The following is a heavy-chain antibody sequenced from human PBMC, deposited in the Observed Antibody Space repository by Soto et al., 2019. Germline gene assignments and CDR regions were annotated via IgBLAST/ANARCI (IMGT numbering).Heavy chain of an antibody. Sequence: ASVKVSCKASGYTFSDYYLHWLRQAPGQGLEWMGWISPKSGGTHYAPKFEGRVTLTTDTSISTAFMELSRLTSDDTAVYYCARGPRTQLWFPNVYWGQGTLVTVSS. CDR3: ARGPRTQLWFPNVY. D-gene: IGHD5-18*01. V-gene: IGHV1-2*02. CDR1: GYTFSDYY. J-gene: IGHJ4*02. CDR2: ISPKSGGT.